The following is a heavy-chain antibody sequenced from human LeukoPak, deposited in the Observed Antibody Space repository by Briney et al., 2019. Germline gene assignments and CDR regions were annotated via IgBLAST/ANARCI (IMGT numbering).Heavy chain of an antibody. CDR1: GDSISDYH. CDR3: ARSHSVWTSFDY. J-gene: IGHJ4*02. D-gene: IGHD3/OR15-3a*01. Sequence: PSETLSLTCTVSGDSISDYHWSWIRQPAGKGLEWIGRIINSGVTNYNPSLNSRVTISVDRSKNQFSLRLTSVTAADTAVYYCARSHSVWTSFDYWGQGTLVTVSS. V-gene: IGHV4-4*07. CDR2: IINSGVT.